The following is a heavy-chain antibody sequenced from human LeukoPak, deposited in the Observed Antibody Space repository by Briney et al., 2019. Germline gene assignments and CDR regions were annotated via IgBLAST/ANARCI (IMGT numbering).Heavy chain of an antibody. V-gene: IGHV4-39*07. D-gene: IGHD2-15*01. J-gene: IGHJ6*03. CDR1: GGSISSSSYY. CDR3: XXXXXXXGXXCYLGYMDV. Sequence: CXVSGGSISSSSYYWGWIRQPPGKGLEWIGSIYYSGSTYYNPSLKSRVTISVDTSKNQLSLKLSSVTAADTDGYXCXXXXXXXGXXCYLGYMDVWGKGTTVTVSS. CDR2: IYYSGST.